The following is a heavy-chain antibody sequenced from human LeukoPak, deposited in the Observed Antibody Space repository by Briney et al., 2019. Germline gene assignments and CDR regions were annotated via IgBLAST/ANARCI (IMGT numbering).Heavy chain of an antibody. CDR1: GFTFSSYA. J-gene: IGHJ4*02. CDR3: AKDRTPTKKGGDYPGVFDY. Sequence: QPGGSLRLSCAASGFTFSSYAMSWVRQAPGKGLEWVSAISGSGGSTYYADSVKGRFTISRDNSKNTLYLQMNSLRAEDTAVYYCAKDRTPTKKGGDYPGVFDYWGQGTLVTVSS. CDR2: ISGSGGST. D-gene: IGHD4-17*01. V-gene: IGHV3-23*01.